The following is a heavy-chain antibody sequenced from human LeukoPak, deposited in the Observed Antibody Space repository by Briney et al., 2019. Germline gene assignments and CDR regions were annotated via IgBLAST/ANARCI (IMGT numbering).Heavy chain of an antibody. J-gene: IGHJ1*01. V-gene: IGHV4-34*01. Sequence: PSETLSPTCAVYGGSFSGYYWSWIRQPPGKGLEWIGEINHSGSTNYNPSLKSRVTISVDTSKNQFSLKLSSVTAADTAVYYCARTGWVYSGSYYPAEYFQHWGQGTLVTVSS. D-gene: IGHD1-26*01. CDR3: ARTGWVYSGSYYPAEYFQH. CDR1: GGSFSGYY. CDR2: INHSGST.